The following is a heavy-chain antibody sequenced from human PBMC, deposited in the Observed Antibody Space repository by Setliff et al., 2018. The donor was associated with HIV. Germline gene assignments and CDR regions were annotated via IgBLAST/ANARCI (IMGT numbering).Heavy chain of an antibody. CDR2: IIPIFGTA. V-gene: IGHV1-69*05. CDR1: GYTFNIFG. Sequence: ASVKVSCKASGYTFNIFGITWVRQAPGQGLEWMGGIIPIFGTANYAQKFQGRVTITTDESTSTAYMELSSLRSEDTAVYYCARVVGYCSGGSCYSGWYFDLWGRGTLVTVSS. J-gene: IGHJ2*01. CDR3: ARVVGYCSGGSCYSGWYFDL. D-gene: IGHD2-15*01.